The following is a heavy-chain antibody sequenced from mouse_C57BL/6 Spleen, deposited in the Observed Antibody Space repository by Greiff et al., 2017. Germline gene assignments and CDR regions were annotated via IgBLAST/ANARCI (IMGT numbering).Heavy chain of an antibody. V-gene: IGHV1-82*01. CDR1: GYAFSSSW. CDR3: ARGNPGYFDY. J-gene: IGHJ2*01. CDR2: IYPGDGDT. Sequence: QVQLQQSGPELVKPGASVKISCKASGYAFSSSWMNWVKQRPGKGLEWIGRIYPGDGDTNYNGKFEGKATLTADKSSSTAYMQLSSLTSEDSAVYFCARGNPGYFDYWGQGTTLTVSS.